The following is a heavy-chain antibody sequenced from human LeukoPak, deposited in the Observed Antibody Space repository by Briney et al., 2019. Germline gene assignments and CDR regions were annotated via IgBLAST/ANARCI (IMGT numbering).Heavy chain of an antibody. V-gene: IGHV4-61*02. CDR2: IYTSGST. J-gene: IGHJ3*02. CDR3: AREGWYYYDSSGHLAFDI. Sequence: PSETLSLTCTVSGGSISSGSYYWSWIRQPAGKGLEWIGRIYTSGSTNYNPSLKSRVTISVDTSKNQFSLKLSSVTAADTAVYYCAREGWYYYDSSGHLAFDIWGQGTMVTVSS. CDR1: GGSISSGSYY. D-gene: IGHD3-22*01.